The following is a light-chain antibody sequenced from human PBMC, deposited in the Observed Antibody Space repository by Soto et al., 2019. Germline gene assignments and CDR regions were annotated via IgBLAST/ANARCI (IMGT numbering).Light chain of an antibody. CDR1: SSNTGADYD. Sequence: QSVLTQPPSVSGAPGQRVTISCTGSSSNTGADYDVHWYQHLPGSAPKLLIYDNNIRPSGVPDRFSGSKSGTSASLAISGLRSEDEADYYCAAWDDSLSGHVFGTGTKVTVL. CDR3: AAWDDSLSGHV. V-gene: IGLV1-40*01. J-gene: IGLJ1*01. CDR2: DNN.